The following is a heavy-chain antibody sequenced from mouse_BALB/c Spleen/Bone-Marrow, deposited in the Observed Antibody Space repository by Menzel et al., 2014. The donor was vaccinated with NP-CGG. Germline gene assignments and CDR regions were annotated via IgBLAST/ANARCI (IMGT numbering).Heavy chain of an antibody. CDR3: ARTPGVLYFFDY. Sequence: QVQLQQSGAELMKPGASVKISYKSSGYTFSSYWIEWVKQRPGHGLEWIGEILPESGSTNYNEKFRGKATFTADTSSNTAYMQLSSLTSEDSAVYYCARTPGVLYFFDYWGQGTTLTVSS. V-gene: IGHV1-9*01. CDR2: ILPESGST. CDR1: GYTFSSYW. J-gene: IGHJ2*01.